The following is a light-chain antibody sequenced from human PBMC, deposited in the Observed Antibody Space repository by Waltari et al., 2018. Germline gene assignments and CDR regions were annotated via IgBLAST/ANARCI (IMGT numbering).Light chain of an antibody. V-gene: IGLV1-44*01. CDR1: SSNIGSNT. CDR2: SNT. Sequence: QSVLTQPPSASGTPGQRVTISCSGSSSNIGSNTVNRYQQLPGTAPKLLIYSNTHRPPGGPDRFSGSKSGTSASLAISGLQSEDEADYYCAAWDDSLNGVVFGGGTKLTVL. CDR3: AAWDDSLNGVV. J-gene: IGLJ2*01.